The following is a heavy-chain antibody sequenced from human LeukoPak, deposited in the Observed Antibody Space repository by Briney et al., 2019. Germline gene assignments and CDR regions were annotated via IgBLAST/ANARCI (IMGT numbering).Heavy chain of an antibody. CDR3: AKDYVGQVPDAFDI. D-gene: IGHD1-26*01. Sequence: GGSLTLSCAASGFTFSTYAMSWVRQAPGKGLEWVSAISSSGDSTYYADSVKGRFTISRDNSKNTLYVHMNSLRAEDTAIYYCAKDYVGQVPDAFDIRGQGTMVTVSS. CDR2: ISSSGDST. V-gene: IGHV3-23*01. CDR1: GFTFSTYA. J-gene: IGHJ3*02.